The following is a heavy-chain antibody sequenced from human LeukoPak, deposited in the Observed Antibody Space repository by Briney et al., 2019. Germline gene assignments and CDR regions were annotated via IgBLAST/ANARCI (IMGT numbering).Heavy chain of an antibody. CDR3: ARDYNGTWPKAIDY. Sequence: PGGSLRLSCAASGFTFSSYAMHWVRQALGKGLEYVSGISNDGGSTYYANSVKGRFTISRDNSKNTLYLQMGSLRVEDMAVYYCARDYNGTWPKAIDYWGQGTLVSVSS. CDR2: ISNDGGST. D-gene: IGHD2-8*01. V-gene: IGHV3-64*01. CDR1: GFTFSSYA. J-gene: IGHJ4*02.